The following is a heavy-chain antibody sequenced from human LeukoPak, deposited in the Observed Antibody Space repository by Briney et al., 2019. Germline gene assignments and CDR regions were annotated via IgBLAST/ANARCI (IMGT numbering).Heavy chain of an antibody. D-gene: IGHD2-2*01. J-gene: IGHJ3*02. CDR3: ARGRYCTATACYGGDAFDI. Sequence: PSETLSLTCTVSGGSISSYYWSWIRQPAGRGLEWIGRIYTRGHTNYNPSLKSRVSMSVDTSKSQFSLRLSSVTAADTAVYYCARGRYCTATACYGGDAFDIWGQGTVVTVSS. CDR2: IYTRGHT. CDR1: GGSISSYY. V-gene: IGHV4-4*07.